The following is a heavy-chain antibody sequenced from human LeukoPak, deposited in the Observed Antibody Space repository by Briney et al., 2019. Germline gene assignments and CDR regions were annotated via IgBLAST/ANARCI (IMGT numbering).Heavy chain of an antibody. Sequence: PARSLRLSCAASGFTFSSYGMHWVRQAPGKGLEWVAVISFDGSNEYYGDSVKGRFTISRDNSKNTLYLQMNSLRAEDTAVYYCAKGHATEPQYSSGWYDDFDYWGQGTLVTVSS. CDR1: GFTFSSYG. CDR2: ISFDGSNE. D-gene: IGHD6-19*01. V-gene: IGHV3-30*18. CDR3: AKGHATEPQYSSGWYDDFDY. J-gene: IGHJ4*02.